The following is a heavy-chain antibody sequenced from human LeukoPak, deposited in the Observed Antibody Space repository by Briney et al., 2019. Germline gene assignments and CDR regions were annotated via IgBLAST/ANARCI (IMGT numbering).Heavy chain of an antibody. CDR2: IWYDGSNK. Sequence: GRSLRLSCAASGFTFGSYGMHWVRQAPGKGLEWVAVIWYDGSNKYYADSVKGRFTISRDNSKNTLYLQMNSLRAEDTAVYYCAKGVPAAMHYFQHWGQGTLVTVSS. D-gene: IGHD2-2*01. CDR1: GFTFGSYG. CDR3: AKGVPAAMHYFQH. J-gene: IGHJ1*01. V-gene: IGHV3-33*06.